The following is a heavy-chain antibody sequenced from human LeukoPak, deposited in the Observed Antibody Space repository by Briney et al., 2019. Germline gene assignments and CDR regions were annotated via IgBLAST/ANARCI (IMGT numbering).Heavy chain of an antibody. J-gene: IGHJ4*02. D-gene: IGHD3-10*01. CDR3: AKDDNYYGSGSYQDY. Sequence: GGSLRLSCAASGFTFSSYGMHWVRQAPGKGLEWVAVISYDGSNKYYADSVKGRFTISRDNSKNTLYLQMNSLRAEDTAVYYCAKDDNYYGSGSYQDYWGQGTLVTVSS. CDR2: ISYDGSNK. CDR1: GFTFSSYG. V-gene: IGHV3-30*18.